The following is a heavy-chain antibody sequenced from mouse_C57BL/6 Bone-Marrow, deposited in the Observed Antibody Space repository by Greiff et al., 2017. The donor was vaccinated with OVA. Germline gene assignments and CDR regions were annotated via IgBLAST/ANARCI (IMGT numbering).Heavy chain of an antibody. D-gene: IGHD2-3*01. Sequence: EVQGVESGGDLVKPGGSLKLSCAASGFTFSSYGMSWVRQTPDKRLEWGASISSGGSDTYYPDSVKGRFTISRDNAKNTLYLQMSSLKSEDTAMYYCARRDGYYYWYFDVWGTGTTVTVSS. V-gene: IGHV5-6*01. J-gene: IGHJ1*03. CDR2: ISSGGSDT. CDR1: GFTFSSYG. CDR3: ARRDGYYYWYFDV.